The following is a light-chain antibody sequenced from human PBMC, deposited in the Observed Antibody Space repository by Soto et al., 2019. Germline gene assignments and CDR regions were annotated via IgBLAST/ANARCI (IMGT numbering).Light chain of an antibody. CDR2: GAS. Sequence: EIVLTQSPGTLSLSPGDRATLSCRASQSVSNNYLAWYQQKPGQAPSLLIYGASNRATGITDRFSGSGSGTDLTLTISRLEPEDFAVYYCQQYGSSGTXGQGTK. CDR3: QQYGSSGT. J-gene: IGKJ1*01. CDR1: QSVSNNY. V-gene: IGKV3-20*01.